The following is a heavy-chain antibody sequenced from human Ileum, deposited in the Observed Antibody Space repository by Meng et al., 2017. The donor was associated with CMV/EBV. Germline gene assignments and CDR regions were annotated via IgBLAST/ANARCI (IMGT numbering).Heavy chain of an antibody. J-gene: IGHJ4*02. CDR2: IYPGDSDT. V-gene: IGHV5-51*01. CDR1: GYRFSDYW. CDR3: TSRSGGGGDYGFDY. Sequence: GESLKISCKGSGYRFSDYWIGWVRQMPGKGLEWMGIIYPGDSDTRYSPSFQGQVTISVDKSISTVHLQWSSLEASDSAMYYCTSRSGGGGDYGFDYWGQGTLVTVSS. D-gene: IGHD2-21*02.